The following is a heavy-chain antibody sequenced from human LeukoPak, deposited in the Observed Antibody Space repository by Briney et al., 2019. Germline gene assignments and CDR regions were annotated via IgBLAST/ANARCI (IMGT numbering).Heavy chain of an antibody. CDR1: GGSFSGYY. J-gene: IGHJ4*02. CDR2: INHSGST. Sequence: SETLSLTCAVYGGSFSGYYWSWIRQPPGKGLEWIGEINHSGSTNYNPSLKSRVTISVDTSKNQFSLKPSSVTAADTAVYYCASGTGGSYEGPNYFDYWGQGTLVTVSS. D-gene: IGHD1-26*01. V-gene: IGHV4-34*01. CDR3: ASGTGGSYEGPNYFDY.